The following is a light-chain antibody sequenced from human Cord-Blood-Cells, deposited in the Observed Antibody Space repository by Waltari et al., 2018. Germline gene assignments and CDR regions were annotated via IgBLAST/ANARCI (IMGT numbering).Light chain of an antibody. Sequence: QSAMTQPASVSWSPGQSITISCTGTSSDVGSYNLVSWYQQHPGKAPQLMIYEGRKRPEGVSNRFSGSKSGNTASLTISGLQAEDEADYYCCSYAGSSTWVFGGGTKLTVL. CDR3: CSYAGSSTWV. J-gene: IGLJ3*02. CDR1: SSDVGSYNL. CDR2: EGR. V-gene: IGLV2-23*01.